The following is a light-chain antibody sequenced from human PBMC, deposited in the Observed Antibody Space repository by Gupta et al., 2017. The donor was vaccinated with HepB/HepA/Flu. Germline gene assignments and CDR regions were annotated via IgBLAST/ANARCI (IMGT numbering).Light chain of an antibody. CDR1: SSNIGTNT. Sequence: QSVLTQPPSASGTPGPRVTVSCSGSSSNIGTNTVNWYQQLPGTAPKLLIFSNLQRPSGVPDRISGSKSGTSASLAISGLQSEDEADYYCAAWDHSLNAYVFGTGTKVTVL. CDR3: AAWDHSLNAYV. V-gene: IGLV1-44*01. J-gene: IGLJ1*01. CDR2: SNL.